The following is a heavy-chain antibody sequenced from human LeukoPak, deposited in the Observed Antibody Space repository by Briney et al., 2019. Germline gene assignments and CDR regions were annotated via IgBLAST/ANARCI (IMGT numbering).Heavy chain of an antibody. D-gene: IGHD6-6*01. CDR1: GDSISDYY. CDR2: IYTSGST. Sequence: NTSETLSLTCTVSGDSISDYYWNWIRQPAGKGLEWIGRIYTSGSTNYNPSLKSRVTISVDTSKNQFSLKLSSVTAADTAVYYCARSMGRLSSSSFSAGFDYWGQGTLVIVSS. CDR3: ARSMGRLSSSSFSAGFDY. J-gene: IGHJ4*02. V-gene: IGHV4-4*07.